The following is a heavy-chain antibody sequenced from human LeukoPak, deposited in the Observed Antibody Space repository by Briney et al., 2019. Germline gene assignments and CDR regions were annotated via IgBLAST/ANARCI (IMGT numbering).Heavy chain of an antibody. CDR1: GFTFSGYA. Sequence: GGSLRLSCAASGFTFSGYAMNWVRQAPGKGLEWVSAIDSSGGGTYYADSVKGRFTISRDNSRNTLSLQMNSLRTDDTAVYYCAKVTFGGVIADHFDSWGQGTPVTVSS. V-gene: IGHV3-23*01. J-gene: IGHJ4*02. CDR3: AKVTFGGVIADHFDS. CDR2: IDSSGGGT. D-gene: IGHD3-16*02.